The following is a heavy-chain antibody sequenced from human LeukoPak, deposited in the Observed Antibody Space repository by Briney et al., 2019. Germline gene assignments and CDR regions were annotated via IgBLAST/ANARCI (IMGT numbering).Heavy chain of an antibody. CDR3: ARSIVGATSYYYYYYMDV. D-gene: IGHD1-26*01. CDR1: GGSISSYY. J-gene: IGHJ6*03. CDR2: IYYSGST. V-gene: IGHV4-59*01. Sequence: PSETLSLTCTVSGGSISSYYWSWIRQPPGKGLEWIGYIYYSGSTNYNPSLKSRVTISVDTSKNQFSLKLSSVTAADTAVYYCARSIVGATSYYYYYYMDVWGKGTTVTVSS.